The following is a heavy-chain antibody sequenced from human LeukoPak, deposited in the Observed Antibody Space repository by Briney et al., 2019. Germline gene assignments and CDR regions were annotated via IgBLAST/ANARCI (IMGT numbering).Heavy chain of an antibody. D-gene: IGHD2-15*01. CDR1: GYSISSGYY. CDR3: AAIQGSFDY. CDR2: IYHTGDT. J-gene: IGHJ4*02. Sequence: SETLSLTCTVSGYSISSGYYWGWIRQSPGKGLEWIGSIYHTGDTYYNPSVRSRVTISVDTSKNHFSLKVYSVTAADTAVYYCAAIQGSFDYWGQGTLVIVSS. V-gene: IGHV4-38-2*02.